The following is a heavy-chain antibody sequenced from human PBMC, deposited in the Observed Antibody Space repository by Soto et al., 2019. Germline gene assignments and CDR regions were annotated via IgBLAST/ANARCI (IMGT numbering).Heavy chain of an antibody. D-gene: IGHD6-13*01. CDR2: IYYSGST. V-gene: IGHV4-59*01. Sequence: QVQLQESGPGLVKPSETLSLTCTVSGGSISSYYWSWIRQPPGKGLEWIGYIYYSGSTNYNPSLKSRVTISVDTSKNQFSLKLSSVTAADTAVYYCAREGVSSSWHNYYGMDVWGQGTTVTVSS. J-gene: IGHJ6*02. CDR3: AREGVSSSWHNYYGMDV. CDR1: GGSISSYY.